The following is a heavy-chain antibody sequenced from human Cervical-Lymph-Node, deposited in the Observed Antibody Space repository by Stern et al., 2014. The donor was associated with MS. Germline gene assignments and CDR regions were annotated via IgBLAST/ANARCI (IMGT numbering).Heavy chain of an antibody. D-gene: IGHD6-19*01. CDR3: ARALPQSSGIGVSYYFDY. V-gene: IGHV4-39*01. CDR1: GGSVSSSSHY. J-gene: IGHJ4*02. Sequence: QVQLQESGPGLVKPSETLSLTCTVSGGSVSSSSHYWAWIRQPPGKWLEWLGGMDYAGNPYYTPSLRIRVTLSVDTSKTQVSLNLISVTAADTAVYYCARALPQSSGIGVSYYFDYWGQGALVTVSS. CDR2: MDYAGNP.